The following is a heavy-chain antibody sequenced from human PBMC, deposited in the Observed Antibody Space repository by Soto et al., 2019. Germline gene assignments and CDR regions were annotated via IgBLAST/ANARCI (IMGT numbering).Heavy chain of an antibody. J-gene: IGHJ6*02. CDR3: ARVVADFWSGYPIGDYYYYGMDV. Sequence: SETLSLTCTVSGGSISSYYWSWIRQPPGKGLEWIGYIYYSGSTNYNPSLKSRVTISVDTSKSQFSLKLSSVTAADTAVYYCARVVADFWSGYPIGDYYYYGMDVRGQGTTVTVSS. D-gene: IGHD3-3*01. V-gene: IGHV4-59*01. CDR1: GGSISSYY. CDR2: IYYSGST.